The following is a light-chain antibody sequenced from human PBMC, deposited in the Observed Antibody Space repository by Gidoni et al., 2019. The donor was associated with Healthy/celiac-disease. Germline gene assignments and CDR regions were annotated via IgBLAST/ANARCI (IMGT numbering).Light chain of an antibody. J-gene: IGKJ4*01. V-gene: IGKV3-11*01. CDR2: DAS. Sequence: EIALTQSPATLSLSPGERATLACRASQSVSSYLAWYQQKPGQAPRLLIYDASNRATGIPARFSGSGSGTDFTLTISSLEPEEFAVYYCQQRSNWPLTFGGGTKVEIK. CDR1: QSVSSY. CDR3: QQRSNWPLT.